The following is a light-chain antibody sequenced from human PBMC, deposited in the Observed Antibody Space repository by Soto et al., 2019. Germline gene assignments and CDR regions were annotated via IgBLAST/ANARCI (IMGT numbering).Light chain of an antibody. Sequence: DIPMTQSPSSLSASVGDRVTISCRASQGISNYLAWYQQKPGKAPKLLISAASTLQSGVPSRFSGSGSGTDFTLTISSLQPEDVATYYCQKYKSAFWTFGQGTKVEIK. V-gene: IGKV1-27*01. CDR1: QGISNY. J-gene: IGKJ1*01. CDR2: AAS. CDR3: QKYKSAFWT.